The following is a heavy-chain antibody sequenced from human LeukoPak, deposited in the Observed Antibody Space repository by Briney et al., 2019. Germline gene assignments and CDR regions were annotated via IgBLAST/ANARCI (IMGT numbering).Heavy chain of an antibody. J-gene: IGHJ4*02. CDR1: GVSFSGYY. CDR3: AREDHYYDRSGNKLDY. Sequence: PSETLSLTCAVYGVSFSGYYWSWIRQPPGKGLEWIGEINHSGSTNYNPSLKSRVTISVDTSKNQFSLKLSSVTAADTAVYYCAREDHYYDRSGNKLDYWGQGTLVTVSS. V-gene: IGHV4-34*01. CDR2: INHSGST. D-gene: IGHD3-22*01.